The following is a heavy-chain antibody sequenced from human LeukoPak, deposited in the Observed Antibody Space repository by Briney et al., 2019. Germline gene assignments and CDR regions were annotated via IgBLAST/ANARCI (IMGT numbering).Heavy chain of an antibody. CDR2: ISSSSSYI. D-gene: IGHD3-10*01. Sequence: PGGSLRLSCAASGFTFSSYSMNWVRQAPGKGLEWVSSISSSSSYIYYADSVKGRFTISRDNAKNSLYLQMKSLRAEDTAVYYCASTRGMDVYYYGSGSYSTDAFDIWGQGTMVTVSS. CDR1: GFTFSSYS. J-gene: IGHJ3*02. CDR3: ASTRGMDVYYYGSGSYSTDAFDI. V-gene: IGHV3-21*01.